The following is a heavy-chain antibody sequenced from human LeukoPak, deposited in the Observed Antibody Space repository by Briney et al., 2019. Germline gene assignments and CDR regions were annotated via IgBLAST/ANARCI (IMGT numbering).Heavy chain of an antibody. CDR2: IIPIFGTA. CDR3: ARDTIESTRGSGSSNFDY. J-gene: IGHJ4*02. CDR1: GGTFSSYA. D-gene: IGHD3-10*01. Sequence: SVKVSCKASGGTFSSYAISWVRQAPGQGLEWMGRIIPIFGTANYAQKFQGRVTITTDESTSTAYMELSSLRSEDTAVYYCARDTIESTRGSGSSNFDYWGQGTLVTVSS. V-gene: IGHV1-69*05.